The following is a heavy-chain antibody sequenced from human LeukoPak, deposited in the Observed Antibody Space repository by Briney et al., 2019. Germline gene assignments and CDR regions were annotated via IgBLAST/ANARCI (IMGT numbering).Heavy chain of an antibody. CDR1: GFTFDDYA. CDR2: ISSSSNYI. J-gene: IGHJ3*02. Sequence: GGSLRLSCAASGFTFDDYAMHWVRQAPGKGLEWVSSISSSSNYIYYADSVKGRFTISRGNAKNSLYLQMNSLRAEDTAVYFCARGGGAFDIWGQGTMVTVSS. V-gene: IGHV3-21*01. D-gene: IGHD5-12*01. CDR3: ARGGGAFDI.